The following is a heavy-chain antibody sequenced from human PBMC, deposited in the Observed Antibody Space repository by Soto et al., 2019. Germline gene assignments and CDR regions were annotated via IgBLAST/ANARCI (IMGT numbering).Heavy chain of an antibody. CDR3: AGDGSRVVAATSQYRPFEP. V-gene: IGHV4-38-2*02. D-gene: IGHD2-15*01. CDR1: VYSISSGYY. Sequence: SETLSLTCAFSVYSISSGYYWGWIRQPPGKGLEWIGSIYHSGSTYYNPSLKSRVTISVDTSKNQFSLKLSSVTSADTAVYYCAGDGSRVVAATSQYRPFEPWCQGTVVTVSS. J-gene: IGHJ5*02. CDR2: IYHSGST.